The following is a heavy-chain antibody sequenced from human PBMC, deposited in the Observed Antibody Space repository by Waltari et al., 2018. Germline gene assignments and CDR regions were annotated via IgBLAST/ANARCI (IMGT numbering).Heavy chain of an antibody. Sequence: EVQLVESGGDLVQPGRSLRLSCAASGFTFQNYAMQWVRQTPGKGLEWFSGISWNSGKTAYADSVKGRFTISRDTATNSVYLQMNSLRPEDTALYYCAKKRTTYYDTSGGAFFDSWGQGTLVTVSS. D-gene: IGHD3-22*01. CDR1: GFTFQNYA. V-gene: IGHV3-9*01. CDR2: ISWNSGKT. J-gene: IGHJ4*02. CDR3: AKKRTTYYDTSGGAFFDS.